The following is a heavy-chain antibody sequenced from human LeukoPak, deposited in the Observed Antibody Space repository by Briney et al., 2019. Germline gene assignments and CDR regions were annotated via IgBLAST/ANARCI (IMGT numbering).Heavy chain of an antibody. CDR3: ARPITIDGAEYFQH. J-gene: IGHJ1*01. CDR2: IIPIFGTA. CDR1: GGTFSSYA. Sequence: ASVKVSCKASGGTFSSYAISWVRQAPGQGLEWMGGIIPIFGTANYAQKFQGRVTITADKSTSTAYMELSSLRSEDTAVYYCARPITIDGAEYFQHWGQGTLVTVSS. D-gene: IGHD3-9*01. V-gene: IGHV1-69*06.